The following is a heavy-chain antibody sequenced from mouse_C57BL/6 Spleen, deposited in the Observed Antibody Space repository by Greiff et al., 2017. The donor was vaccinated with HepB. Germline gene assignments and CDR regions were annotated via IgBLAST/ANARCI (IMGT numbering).Heavy chain of an antibody. CDR3: ARYYYGSSSPWFAY. Sequence: EVHLVESGGGLVKPGGSLKLSCAASGFTFSSYAMSWVRQTPEKRLEWVATISDGGSYTYYPDNVKGRFTISRDNAKNNLYLQMSHLKSEDTAMYYCARYYYGSSSPWFAYWGQGTLVTVSA. V-gene: IGHV5-4*01. CDR2: ISDGGSYT. J-gene: IGHJ3*01. D-gene: IGHD1-1*01. CDR1: GFTFSSYA.